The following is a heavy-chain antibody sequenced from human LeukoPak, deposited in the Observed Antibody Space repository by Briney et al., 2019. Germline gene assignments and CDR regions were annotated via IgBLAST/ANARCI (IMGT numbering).Heavy chain of an antibody. D-gene: IGHD3-10*01. V-gene: IGHV3-23*01. CDR3: AKSRGSGSNMARGVNFDY. J-gene: IGHJ4*02. Sequence: GGSLRLSCAASGFTFSDYGMSWVRQAPGKGLEWVSTISDGGSITYYADSVKGRFTISRDNSKNTLFLQMNSLRAEDTAVHYCAKSRGSGSNMARGVNFDYWGQGTLVTVSS. CDR1: GFTFSDYG. CDR2: ISDGGSIT.